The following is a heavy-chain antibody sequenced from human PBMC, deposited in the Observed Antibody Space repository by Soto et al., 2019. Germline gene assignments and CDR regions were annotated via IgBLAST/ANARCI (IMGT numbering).Heavy chain of an antibody. CDR3: ARGHDVSGWWNSFDI. CDR2: IYSGGGT. D-gene: IGHD3-22*01. V-gene: IGHV3-53*01. CDR1: GFTVSNNF. J-gene: IGHJ3*02. Sequence: EVQLVESGGGLIQPGGSLRLSCAASGFTVSNNFMNWVRQAPGKGLEWVSLIYSGGGTYYADSVKGRFTISRDNSKNILYLQMNSLRAEDTAVYYCARGHDVSGWWNSFDIWGQGTMVAVSS.